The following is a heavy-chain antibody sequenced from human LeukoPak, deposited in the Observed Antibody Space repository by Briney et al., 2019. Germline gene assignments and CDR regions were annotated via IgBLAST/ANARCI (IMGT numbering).Heavy chain of an antibody. CDR1: GFTFSYSG. CDR3: ARGYMVTSAFDI. D-gene: IGHD2-21*02. CDR2: IWYDGNNK. Sequence: GGSLRLSCAASGFTFSYSGMHWVRQAPGKGLEWVTFIWYDGNNKYYADSVKGRFTISRDNSKNTLFLQMNSLRAEDTAVYYCARGYMVTSAFDIWGQGTMVTVSS. J-gene: IGHJ3*02. V-gene: IGHV3-33*01.